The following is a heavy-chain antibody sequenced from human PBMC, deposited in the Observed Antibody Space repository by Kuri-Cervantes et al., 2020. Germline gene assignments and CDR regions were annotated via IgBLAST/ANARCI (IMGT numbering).Heavy chain of an antibody. D-gene: IGHD3-3*01. Sequence: GGSLRLSCAASGFTFSSYGMHWVRQAPGKGLEWVAVIWYDGSNKYYADSVKGRFTISRDNAKNSLYLQMNSLRAEDTAVYYCARGTTIFGVVIIPFDYWGQGTLVTVSS. CDR2: IWYDGSNK. CDR1: GFTFSSYG. J-gene: IGHJ4*02. CDR3: ARGTTIFGVVIIPFDY. V-gene: IGHV3-33*01.